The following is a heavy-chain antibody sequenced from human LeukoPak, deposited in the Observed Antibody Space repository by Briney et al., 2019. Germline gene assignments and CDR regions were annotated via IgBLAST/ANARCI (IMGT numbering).Heavy chain of an antibody. Sequence: EASVKVSCKASGYTFTSYGISWVRQAPGQGLEWMGWISAYNGNTNYAQKLQGRVTMTTDTSTSTAYMELRSLRSDDTAVYYCARASTIFGVVDYYYMDVWGKGTTVTVSS. CDR3: ARASTIFGVVDYYYMDV. D-gene: IGHD3-3*01. CDR2: ISAYNGNT. V-gene: IGHV1-18*01. CDR1: GYTFTSYG. J-gene: IGHJ6*03.